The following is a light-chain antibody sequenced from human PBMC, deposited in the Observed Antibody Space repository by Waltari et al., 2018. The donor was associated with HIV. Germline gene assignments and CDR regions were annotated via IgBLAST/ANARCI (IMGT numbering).Light chain of an antibody. CDR1: NIGSKG. CDR2: YDS. J-gene: IGLJ1*01. CDR3: QLWDGTGDHPGV. V-gene: IGLV3-21*04. Sequence: SYVLTQPPSVSVAPGKTARSTCGGNNIGSKGVHWYQQKPGQAPVLVIYYDSHRPSGIPERFSGSKSGNTATLTISRVEAGDEADYYCQLWDGTGDHPGVFGTGTQVTVL.